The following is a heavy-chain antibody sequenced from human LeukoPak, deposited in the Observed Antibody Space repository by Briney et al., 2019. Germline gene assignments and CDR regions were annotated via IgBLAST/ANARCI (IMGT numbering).Heavy chain of an antibody. V-gene: IGHV3-15*01. CDR2: IKSKTDGGTT. D-gene: IGHD6-13*01. Sequence: PGGSLRLSCAASGFTFSNAWMSWVRQAPGKGLEWVGRIKSKTDGGTTDYAAPVKGRFTISRDDSKNTLYLQMNSLKTEDTAVYYCTTAASWQQLVRRYFDYWGQGTLVTVSS. CDR1: GFTFSNAW. CDR3: TTAASWQQLVRRYFDY. J-gene: IGHJ4*02.